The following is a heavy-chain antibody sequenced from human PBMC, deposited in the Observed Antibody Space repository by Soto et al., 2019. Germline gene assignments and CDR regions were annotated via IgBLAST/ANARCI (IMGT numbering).Heavy chain of an antibody. CDR2: ISSSGSTI. Sequence: QVQLVESGGGLVKPGGSLRLSCAASGFTFSDYYMSWIRQAPGKGLEWVSYISSSGSTIYYADAVKGRFTISRDNAKNSLYLQMNSLRAEDTAVYYCARSFALYDILTGYFYAGDYWGQGTLVTVSS. CDR3: ARSFALYDILTGYFYAGDY. J-gene: IGHJ4*02. D-gene: IGHD3-9*01. V-gene: IGHV3-11*01. CDR1: GFTFSDYY.